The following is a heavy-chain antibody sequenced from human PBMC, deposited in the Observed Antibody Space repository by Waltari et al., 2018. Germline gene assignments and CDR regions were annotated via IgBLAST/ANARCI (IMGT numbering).Heavy chain of an antibody. J-gene: IGHJ3*02. V-gene: IGHV4-39*07. CDR1: ACPFSSRRYY. CDR2: IYYSGST. D-gene: IGHD1-26*01. Sequence: QLQPQEAGPGLVKPSQTLSRTCTVSACPFSSRRYYLCWIRQPPGKGLEWIGSIYYSGSTYYNQSLKSRVTISVDTSKNQFSLKLSSVTAADTAVYYCARVGWGAFDIWGQGTMVTVSS. CDR3: ARVGWGAFDI.